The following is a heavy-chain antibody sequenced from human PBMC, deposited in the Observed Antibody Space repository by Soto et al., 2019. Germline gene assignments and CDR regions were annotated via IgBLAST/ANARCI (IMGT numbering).Heavy chain of an antibody. CDR2: IYHSGST. CDR3: ARAGGLGAVAADY. D-gene: IGHD6-19*01. CDR1: GGSISSYS. J-gene: IGHJ4*02. V-gene: IGHV4-30-2*01. Sequence: SETLSLSCTVSGGSISSYSWSWIRQPPGKGLEWIGYIYHSGSTYYNPFLKSRVTISVDRSKNQFSLKLSSVTAADTAVYYCARAGGLGAVAADYWGQGTLVPSPQ.